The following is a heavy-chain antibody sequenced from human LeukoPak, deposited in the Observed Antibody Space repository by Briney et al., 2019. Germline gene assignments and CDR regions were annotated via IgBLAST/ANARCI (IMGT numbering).Heavy chain of an antibody. Sequence: GGSLRLSCVVSGFTFSNYWMSWVRQAPWKGLEWVANIKQDESEKYYVDSVKGRFTISRDNAKNSLYLQMNSLRAEDTAVYYCARGSAVTANNFDFWGQGTLVTVSS. CDR2: IKQDESEK. CDR3: ARGSAVTANNFDF. CDR1: GFTFSNYW. V-gene: IGHV3-7*01. J-gene: IGHJ4*02. D-gene: IGHD4-11*01.